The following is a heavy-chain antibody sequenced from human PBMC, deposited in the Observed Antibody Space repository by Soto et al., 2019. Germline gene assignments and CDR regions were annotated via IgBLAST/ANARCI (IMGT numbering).Heavy chain of an antibody. J-gene: IGHJ3*02. CDR3: ARDRSSENDRLSWIDAFEM. D-gene: IGHD3-22*01. CDR2: IIPILRTP. Sequence: QVHLVQSGAEVKKPGSSVRVSCQASGGTLSTFPISWLRQAPGQGLEWMGGIIPILRTPNYAQKFQGRLTLNVDESTSTGYMELSSLTSEDTAMYFCARDRSSENDRLSWIDAFEMWGQGTMVTVSS. CDR1: GGTLSTFP. V-gene: IGHV1-69*01.